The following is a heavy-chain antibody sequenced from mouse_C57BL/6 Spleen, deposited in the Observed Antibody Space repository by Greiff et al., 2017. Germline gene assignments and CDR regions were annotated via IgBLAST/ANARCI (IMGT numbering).Heavy chain of an antibody. CDR3: ARMGDMRLRHYYAMDY. Sequence: QVQLQQPGAELVKPGASVKMSCKASGYTFTSYWITWVKQRPGQGLEWIGDIYPGSGSTNYNEKFKSKATLTVDTSSSTAYMQLSSLTSEDSAVYYGARMGDMRLRHYYAMDYWGQGTSVTVSS. J-gene: IGHJ4*01. CDR1: GYTFTSYW. CDR2: IYPGSGST. D-gene: IGHD2-4*01. V-gene: IGHV1-55*01.